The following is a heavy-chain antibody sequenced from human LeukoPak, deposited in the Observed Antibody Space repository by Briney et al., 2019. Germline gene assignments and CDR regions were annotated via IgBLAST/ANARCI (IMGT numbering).Heavy chain of an antibody. V-gene: IGHV3-15*01. D-gene: IGHD3-10*01. CDR1: GFTFSRYA. Sequence: PGMSLRLSCGASGFTFSRYAMHWVRQAPGKGLEWVGRIKSKTDGGTTDYAAPVKGRFTISRDDSKNTLYLQMNSLKTEDTAVYYCTTGITMVRGVIHLIDYWGQGTLVTVSS. J-gene: IGHJ4*02. CDR2: IKSKTDGGTT. CDR3: TTGITMVRGVIHLIDY.